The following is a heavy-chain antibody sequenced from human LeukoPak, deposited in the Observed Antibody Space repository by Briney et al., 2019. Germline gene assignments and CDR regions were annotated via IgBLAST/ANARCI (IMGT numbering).Heavy chain of an antibody. CDR1: GGTFSSYT. CDR2: IIPILGIA. CDR3: ARAGTVVVAENWFDP. J-gene: IGHJ5*02. D-gene: IGHD2-15*01. V-gene: IGHV1-69*02. Sequence: SVTVSSKASGGTFSSYTISWVRQAPGQGIEWMGRIIPILGIANYAQKFQGRVTITADKSTSTAYMELSSLRSEDTAVYYCARAGTVVVAENWFDPWGQGTLVTVSS.